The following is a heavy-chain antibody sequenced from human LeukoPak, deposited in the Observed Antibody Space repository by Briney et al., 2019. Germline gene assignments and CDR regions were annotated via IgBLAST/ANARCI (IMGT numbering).Heavy chain of an antibody. CDR2: ISGSGGST. CDR3: AKDPRDYDFWSGQD. J-gene: IGHJ4*02. Sequence: GGSLRLSCAASGFTFSSYAMSWVRQAPGKGLEWVSAISGSGGSTYYADSVKGRFTISRDNSKNTLYLQVNSLRAEDTAVYYCAKDPRDYDFWSGQDWGQGTLVTVSS. V-gene: IGHV3-23*01. CDR1: GFTFSSYA. D-gene: IGHD3-3*01.